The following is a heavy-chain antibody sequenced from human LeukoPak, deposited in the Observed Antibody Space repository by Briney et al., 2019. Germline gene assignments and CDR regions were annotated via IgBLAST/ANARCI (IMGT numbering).Heavy chain of an antibody. V-gene: IGHV4-31*03. CDR3: ARYSGSYNFDY. CDR1: GGSITSGGHY. J-gene: IGHJ4*02. D-gene: IGHD1-26*01. Sequence: PSQTLSLTCTVSGGSITSGGHYWSWIRQHPGKGLEWIGYIYYSGSTYYNPSLKSRVTISVDTSKNQFSLKLSSVTAADTAVYYCARYSGSYNFDYWGQGTLVTVSS. CDR2: IYYSGST.